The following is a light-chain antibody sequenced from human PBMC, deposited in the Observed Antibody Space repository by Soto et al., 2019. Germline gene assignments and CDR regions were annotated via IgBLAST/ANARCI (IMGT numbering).Light chain of an antibody. Sequence: QSALTQPASVSGSPGQSITISCTGTSSDVGGYNYVSWYQQHPGKAPKVMIYEVSNRPSGVSNRFSGSKSGNTASLTISGLQAEDEADYYCSSYRSSSTRYVFGTGTKVTV. J-gene: IGLJ1*01. CDR2: EVS. V-gene: IGLV2-14*01. CDR1: SSDVGGYNY. CDR3: SSYRSSSTRYV.